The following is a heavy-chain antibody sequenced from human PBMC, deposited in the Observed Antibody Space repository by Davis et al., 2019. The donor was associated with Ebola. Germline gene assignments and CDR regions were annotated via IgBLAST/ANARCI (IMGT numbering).Heavy chain of an antibody. Sequence: GESLKIPCAASGLTFSDYPMSWVRQAPGKGLEWVSVIRGNGGSTYYADPVKGRFTISRDTSKNTLYLQMSSLRAEDTAVYYCAIARNYYGTQPIDYWGQGTLVTVSS. CDR3: AIARNYYGTQPIDY. V-gene: IGHV3-23*01. CDR1: GLTFSDYP. CDR2: IRGNGGST. J-gene: IGHJ4*02. D-gene: IGHD3-10*01.